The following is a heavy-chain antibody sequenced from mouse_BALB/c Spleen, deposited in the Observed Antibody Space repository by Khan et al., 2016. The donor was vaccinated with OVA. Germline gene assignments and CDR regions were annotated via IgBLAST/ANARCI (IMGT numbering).Heavy chain of an antibody. CDR1: GYSITSDYA. V-gene: IGHV3-2*02. CDR2: ISYSGNT. D-gene: IGHD1-1*01. CDR3: ARVYGGDFDY. Sequence: EVQLQESGPGLVKPSQSLSLTCTVTGYSITSDYAWNWIRQFPGNKLEWMGFISYSGNTNSNPSLKSRISFTRETSKKKFFLQLNSVTTEDTARYYGARVYGGDFDYWGQGTTLTVSS. J-gene: IGHJ2*01.